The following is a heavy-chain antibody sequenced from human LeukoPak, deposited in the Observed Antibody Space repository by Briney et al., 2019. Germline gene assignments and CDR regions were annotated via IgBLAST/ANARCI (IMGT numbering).Heavy chain of an antibody. CDR1: GYTFTDYF. CDR3: ARMALDGGDSIGFDS. V-gene: IGHV1-2*02. Sequence: ASVKVSCNASGYTFTDYFIHWVRQAPGQGLEWMGWINPNIGDASYAQKFQDRGTMTRDRSINTAYMELSRLTSDDTAVYYCARMALDGGDSIGFDSWGQGTLVTVSS. D-gene: IGHD2-21*02. CDR2: INPNIGDA. J-gene: IGHJ5*01.